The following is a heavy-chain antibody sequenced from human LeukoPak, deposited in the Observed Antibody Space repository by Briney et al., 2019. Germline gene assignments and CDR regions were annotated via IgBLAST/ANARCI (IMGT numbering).Heavy chain of an antibody. CDR3: ARLTRGYSYARWFDP. CDR1: GGSFSGYY. CDR2: INHSGST. D-gene: IGHD5-18*01. Sequence: NSSETLSLTCAVYGGSFSGYYWSWIRQPPGKGLEWIGEINHSGSTNYNPSLESRVTISVDTSKNQFSLKLSSVTAADTAVYYCARLTRGYSYARWFDPWGQGTLVTVSS. J-gene: IGHJ5*02. V-gene: IGHV4-34*01.